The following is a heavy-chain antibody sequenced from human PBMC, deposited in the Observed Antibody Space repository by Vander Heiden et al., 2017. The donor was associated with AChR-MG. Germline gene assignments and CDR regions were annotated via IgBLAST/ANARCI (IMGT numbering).Heavy chain of an antibody. CDR2: IIPIFGTA. CDR1: GGTFSSYA. D-gene: IGHD3-10*01. V-gene: IGHV1-69*06. J-gene: IGHJ6*02. CDR3: ARWKGGSDNYYYYGMDV. Sequence: QVQLVQSGAEVKKPGSSVKVSCKASGGTFSSYAISWVRQAPGQGLEWMGGIIPIFGTANYAQKFQGRVTITADKSTSTAYMELSSLRSEDTAVYYCARWKGGSDNYYYYGMDVWGQGTTVTVSS.